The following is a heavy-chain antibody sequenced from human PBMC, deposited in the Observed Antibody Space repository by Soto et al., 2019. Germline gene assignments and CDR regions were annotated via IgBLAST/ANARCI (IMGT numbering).Heavy chain of an antibody. D-gene: IGHD3-3*01. CDR1: GFSLSTSGMC. CDR2: IDWDDDK. J-gene: IGHJ6*03. CDR3: ARTSSLHYDFWSGYYPRYYYMDV. V-gene: IGHV2-70*11. Sequence: SGPTLVNPTQTLTLTCTFSGFSLSTSGMCVSWIRQPPGKALEWLARIDWDDDKYYSTSLKTRLTISKDTSKNQVVLTMTNMDPVDTATYYCARTSSLHYDFWSGYYPRYYYMDVWGKGTTVTVSS.